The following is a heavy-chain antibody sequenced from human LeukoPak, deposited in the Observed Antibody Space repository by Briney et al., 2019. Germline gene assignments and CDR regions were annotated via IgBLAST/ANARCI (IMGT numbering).Heavy chain of an antibody. J-gene: IGHJ4*02. CDR3: AREGELVVLFWGNFDY. CDR2: IWYGGSNK. CDR1: RFTFSSYG. D-gene: IGHD3-22*01. V-gene: IGHV3-33*08. Sequence: GRSLRLSCAASRFTFSSYGMHWVRQAPGKGLEWVAVIWYGGSNKYYADSVKGRFTISRDNSKNTLYLQMNSLRAEDTAVYYCAREGELVVLFWGNFDYWGQGTLVTVSS.